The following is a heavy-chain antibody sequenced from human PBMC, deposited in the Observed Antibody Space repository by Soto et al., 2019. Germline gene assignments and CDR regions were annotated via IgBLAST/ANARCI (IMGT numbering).Heavy chain of an antibody. J-gene: IGHJ4*02. V-gene: IGHV3-30*18. D-gene: IGHD4-17*01. CDR1: GFTFSSYG. CDR2: ISYDGSNK. Sequence: GGSLRLSCAASGFTFSSYGMHWVRQAPGKGLEWVAVISYDGSNKYYADSVKGRFTISRDNSKNTLYLQMNSLRAEDTAVYYCAKGSQPTVTRNAPDYFDYWGQGTLVTVSS. CDR3: AKGSQPTVTRNAPDYFDY.